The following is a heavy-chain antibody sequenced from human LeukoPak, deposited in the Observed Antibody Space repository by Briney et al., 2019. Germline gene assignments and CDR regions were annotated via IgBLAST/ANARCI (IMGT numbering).Heavy chain of an antibody. Sequence: AASVKVSRKASGGTFSSYAISWVRQAPGQGLEWMGRIIPIFGTANYAQKFQGRVTITTDESTSTAYMELSSLRSEDTAVYYCARDCSGGSCYFSLDYWGQGTLVTVSS. CDR1: GGTFSSYA. CDR3: ARDCSGGSCYFSLDY. V-gene: IGHV1-69*05. J-gene: IGHJ4*02. CDR2: IIPIFGTA. D-gene: IGHD2-15*01.